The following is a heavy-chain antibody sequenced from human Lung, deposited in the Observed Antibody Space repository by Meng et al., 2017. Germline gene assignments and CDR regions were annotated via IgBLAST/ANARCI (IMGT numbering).Heavy chain of an antibody. CDR3: ARGPTTMAHDFDY. D-gene: IGHD4-11*01. CDR2: INHSGST. J-gene: IGHJ4*02. CDR1: GGSFSDYY. V-gene: IGHV4-34*01. Sequence: VQLQEWGGGLLKPSETLSLACVVSGGSFSDYYWSWIRQPPGKGLEWIGEINHSGSTNYNPYLESRATISVDTSQNNLSLKLSSVTAADSAVYYCARGPTTMAHDFDYWGQGILVIVSS.